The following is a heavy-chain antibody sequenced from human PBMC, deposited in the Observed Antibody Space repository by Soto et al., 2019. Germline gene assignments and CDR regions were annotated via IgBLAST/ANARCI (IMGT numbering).Heavy chain of an antibody. Sequence: QITLKESGPTLVKPTQTLTLTCTFSGFSLRTSGVGVGWIRQPPGKALEWLALIYWDDDKRYSPSLKSRLTIPKDTSKNQVVLTMTNMDPVDTATYYCARNPPLRDANCFDPWGQGTLVTVSS. J-gene: IGHJ5*02. CDR1: GFSLRTSGVG. V-gene: IGHV2-5*02. CDR2: IYWDDDK. CDR3: ARNPPLRDANCFDP. D-gene: IGHD4-17*01.